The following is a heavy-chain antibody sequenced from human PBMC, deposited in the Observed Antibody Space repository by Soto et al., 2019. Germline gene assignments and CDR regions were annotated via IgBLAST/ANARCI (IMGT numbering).Heavy chain of an antibody. V-gene: IGHV3-30-3*01. Sequence: QVQLVESGGGVVQPGRSLRLSCAASGFTFSSYAMHWVRQAPGKGLEWVAVISYDGSNKYYADSVKGQFTISRDNSKNTLYRQMHSLRDEDTAVYYCAISSGAVAGLIDYWGQGNLVTVSS. CDR2: ISYDGSNK. D-gene: IGHD6-19*01. CDR1: GFTFSSYA. CDR3: AISSGAVAGLIDY. J-gene: IGHJ4*02.